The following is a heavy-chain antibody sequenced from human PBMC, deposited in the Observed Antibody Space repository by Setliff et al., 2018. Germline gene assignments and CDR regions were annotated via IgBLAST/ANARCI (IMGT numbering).Heavy chain of an antibody. CDR1: GFSLSTSGVG. Sequence: SGPTLVNPTQTLTLTCTFSGFSLSTSGVGVGWIRQPPGKALEWLALIYWDDDKYYSTSLKTRLTISKDTSKNQVVLTMTNMDPVDTATYYCARMRSRNYGSGSYWLDYWGQGTLVTVSS. CDR3: ARMRSRNYGSGSYWLDY. V-gene: IGHV2-70*01. CDR2: IYWDDDK. D-gene: IGHD3-10*01. J-gene: IGHJ4*02.